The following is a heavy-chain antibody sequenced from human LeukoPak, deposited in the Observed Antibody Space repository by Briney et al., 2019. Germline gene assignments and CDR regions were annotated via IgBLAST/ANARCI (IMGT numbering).Heavy chain of an antibody. D-gene: IGHD4-23*01. CDR2: IPYDGANE. CDR3: AKETGELLRFLGFDY. CDR1: GVIFSRHA. V-gene: IGHV3-30*02. J-gene: IGHJ4*02. Sequence: GGSLRLSCATSGVIFSRHAMNWVRQAPHKGLEWVAFIPYDGANEYYADSVKGLFTISRDNSKGTLYLQLNSLTPDDTAVYYCAKETGELLRFLGFDYWGQGSLITVSS.